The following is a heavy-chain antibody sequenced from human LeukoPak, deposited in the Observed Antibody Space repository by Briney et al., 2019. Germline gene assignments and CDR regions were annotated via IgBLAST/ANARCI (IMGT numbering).Heavy chain of an antibody. V-gene: IGHV4-34*01. CDR3: ARSTVVIAGAFDI. D-gene: IGHD4-23*01. CDR2: INHSGST. J-gene: IGHJ3*02. CDR1: GGSFSGYY. Sequence: SETLSLTCAVYGGSFSGYYLGWIRQPPGKGLEWIGEINHSGSTNYNPSLKSRVTISVDTSKNQFSLKLSSVTAADTAVYYCARSTVVIAGAFDIWGQGTMVTVSS.